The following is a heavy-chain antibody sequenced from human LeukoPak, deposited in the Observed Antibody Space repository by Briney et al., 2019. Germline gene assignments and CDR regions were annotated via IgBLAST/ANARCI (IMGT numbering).Heavy chain of an antibody. V-gene: IGHV3-73*01. CDR1: GFTFSGSA. D-gene: IGHD6-13*01. J-gene: IGHJ4*02. Sequence: GGSLKLSRAASGFTFSGSAMHWVRQASGKGLEWVGRIRSKANSYATAYAASVKGRFTISRDDSKNTAYLQMNSLKTEDTAVYYCTRPAAHDWGQGTLVTVSS. CDR3: TRPAAHD. CDR2: IRSKANSYAT.